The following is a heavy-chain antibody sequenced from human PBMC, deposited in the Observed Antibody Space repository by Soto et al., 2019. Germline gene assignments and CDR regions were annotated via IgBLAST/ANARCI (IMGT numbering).Heavy chain of an antibody. D-gene: IGHD6-19*01. J-gene: IGHJ4*02. CDR2: ISYDGSIK. CDR1: GFTFSSYG. V-gene: IGHV3-30*03. CDR3: AIYSSGWYPLDY. Sequence: QVQLVESGGGVVQPGRSLRLSCAASGFTFSSYGMHWVRQAPGKGLEWVAVISYDGSIKYYADSVKGRFTISRDNYKNTLYLQMNSLRAEDTAVYYCAIYSSGWYPLDYWGQGTLVTVSS.